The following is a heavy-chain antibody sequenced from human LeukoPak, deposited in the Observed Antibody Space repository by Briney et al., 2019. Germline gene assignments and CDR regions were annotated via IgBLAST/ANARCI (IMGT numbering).Heavy chain of an antibody. D-gene: IGHD3-10*01. CDR3: ARDLGSASYYNRDPLFDY. J-gene: IGHJ4*02. V-gene: IGHV3-21*01. Sequence: GGSLRLSCAASGFTFSSYSMNWVRQAPGKGLEWVSSISSSSSYIYYADSVKGRFTISRDNAKNSLYLQMNSLRAEDTAVYYCARDLGSASYYNRDPLFDYWGQGTLVTVSS. CDR2: ISSSSSYI. CDR1: GFTFSSYS.